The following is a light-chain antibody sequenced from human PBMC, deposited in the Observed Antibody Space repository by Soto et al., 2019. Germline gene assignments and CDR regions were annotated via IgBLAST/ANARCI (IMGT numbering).Light chain of an antibody. V-gene: IGLV2-23*02. J-gene: IGLJ1*01. CDR1: SRVVGNYNL. Sequence: QSVLTQPASVSGSPGQSITISSAGISRVVGNYNLVSWYQQHPGKAPKLMISEVNKRPSGVSNRFSGSKSGNTASLTISGLQAEDEADYYCCSYAGTVAYVFGTGTKVTVL. CDR3: CSYAGTVAYV. CDR2: EVN.